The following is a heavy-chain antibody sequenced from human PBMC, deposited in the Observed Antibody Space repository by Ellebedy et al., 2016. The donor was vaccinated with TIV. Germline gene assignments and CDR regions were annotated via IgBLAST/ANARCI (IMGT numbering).Heavy chain of an antibody. D-gene: IGHD6-19*01. J-gene: IGHJ6*03. Sequence: GESLKISXAVSGFTFSTYAMNWVRQAPGKGLEWVALISYEGSNQNYADSVKGRVTISRDNSQNTLHLQMNSLRVEDTAVYYCARVAAVGYFYYMDVWGKGTTVTVSS. CDR3: ARVAAVGYFYYMDV. CDR2: ISYEGSNQ. V-gene: IGHV3-30*04. CDR1: GFTFSTYA.